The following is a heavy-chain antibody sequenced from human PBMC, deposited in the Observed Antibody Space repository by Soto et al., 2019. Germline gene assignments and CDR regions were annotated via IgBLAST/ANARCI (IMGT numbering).Heavy chain of an antibody. CDR3: AKGSITIFGVLTPRPVY. D-gene: IGHD3-3*01. CDR1: GFTFSNCA. J-gene: IGHJ4*02. CDR2: ISGYGGST. V-gene: IGHV3-23*01. Sequence: GGSLRLSCAASGFTFSNCAMSWVRQAPGKGLEWVSAISGYGGSTYYADSVKGRFTISRDNSKNTMYLQMNSLRAEDTAVYYCAKGSITIFGVLTPRPVYWGQGTLVTVSS.